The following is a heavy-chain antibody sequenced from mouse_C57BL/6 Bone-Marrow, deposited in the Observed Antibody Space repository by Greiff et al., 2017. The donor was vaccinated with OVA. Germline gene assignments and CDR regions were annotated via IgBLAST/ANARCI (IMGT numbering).Heavy chain of an antibody. V-gene: IGHV6-3*01. Sequence: EVKLVESGGGLVQPGGSMKLSCVASGFTFSNYWMNWVRQSPEKGLEWVAQIRLKSDNYATHYAESVKGRFTISRDDSKSSVYLQMNNLRAEDTGIYYCTVDSSGYGDYYAMDYWGQGTSVTVSS. J-gene: IGHJ4*01. CDR3: TVDSSGYGDYYAMDY. D-gene: IGHD3-2*02. CDR1: GFTFSNYW. CDR2: IRLKSDNYAT.